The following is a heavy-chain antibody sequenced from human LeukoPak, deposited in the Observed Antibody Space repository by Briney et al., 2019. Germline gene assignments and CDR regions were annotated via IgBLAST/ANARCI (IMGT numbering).Heavy chain of an antibody. V-gene: IGHV4-39*07. Sequence: SETLSLTCTVSGGSISSSSYYWGWIRQPPGKGLEWIGSIYYSGSTYYNPSLKSRVTISVDTSKNQFSLKLSSVTAADTAVYYCASRRITFGGVIGPIDYWGQGTLVTVSS. CDR2: IYYSGST. CDR1: GGSISSSSYY. D-gene: IGHD3-16*02. CDR3: ASRRITFGGVIGPIDY. J-gene: IGHJ4*02.